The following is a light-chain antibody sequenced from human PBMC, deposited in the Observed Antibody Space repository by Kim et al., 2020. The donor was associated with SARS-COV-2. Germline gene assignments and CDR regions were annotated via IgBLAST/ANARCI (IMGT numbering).Light chain of an antibody. J-gene: IGKJ2*01. V-gene: IGKV3-20*01. CDR3: QQYDNSPFT. CDR1: QCVNITN. Sequence: LSAGQRATRTCRSMQCVNITNLVWYHQSPVQAPSLLIYGASIRASGSPDRCCGTFSGTDFTLTFCGLEPEDFAVYYCQQYDNSPFTFGRVTKLEIK. CDR2: GAS.